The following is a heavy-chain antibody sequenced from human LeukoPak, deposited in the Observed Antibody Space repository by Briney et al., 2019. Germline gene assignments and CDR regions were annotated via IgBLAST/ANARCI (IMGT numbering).Heavy chain of an antibody. D-gene: IGHD3-22*01. V-gene: IGHV3-11*04. CDR1: GFTFSDYY. J-gene: IGHJ4*02. Sequence: GGSLRLSCAASGFTFSDYYMSWIRQAPGKGLEWVSYISSSGSTIYHADSVKGRFTISSDNSKNTLYLQMNSLRAEDTAVYYCARDRGLPNYYDSSGDADFDYWGQGTLVTVSS. CDR3: ARDRGLPNYYDSSGDADFDY. CDR2: ISSSGSTI.